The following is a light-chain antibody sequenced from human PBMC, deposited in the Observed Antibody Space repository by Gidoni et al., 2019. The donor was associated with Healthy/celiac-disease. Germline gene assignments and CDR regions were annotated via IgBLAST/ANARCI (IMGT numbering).Light chain of an antibody. CDR1: SLRSYY. CDR3: NSRDSSSNHIYV. Sequence: SSELTQDPDVSVALGQTVTITCQGDSLRSYYASWYQQRPGQAPVLVIYGKNNRPSGIPDRFSGSSSGNTTSLTITGAQAEDEADYYCNSRDSSSNHIYVFGTGTKVTVL. J-gene: IGLJ1*01. CDR2: GKN. V-gene: IGLV3-19*01.